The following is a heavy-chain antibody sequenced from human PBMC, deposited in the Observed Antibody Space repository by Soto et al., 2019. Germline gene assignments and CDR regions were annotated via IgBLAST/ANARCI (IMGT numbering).Heavy chain of an antibody. CDR2: IYYSGST. Sequence: SETLSLTCTVSGGSISSYYWSWIRQPPGKGLEWIGYIYYSGSTNYNPSLKSRVTISVDTSKNQFSLKLSSVTAADTAVYYCARGDYIWGSYRRDNYYYYYMDVWGKGTTVTVSS. CDR3: ARGDYIWGSYRRDNYYYYYMDV. J-gene: IGHJ6*03. D-gene: IGHD3-16*02. CDR1: GGSISSYY. V-gene: IGHV4-59*01.